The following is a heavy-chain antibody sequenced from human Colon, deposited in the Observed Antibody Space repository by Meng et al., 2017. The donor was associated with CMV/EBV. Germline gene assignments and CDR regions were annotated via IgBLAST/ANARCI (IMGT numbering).Heavy chain of an antibody. J-gene: IGHJ6*02. CDR1: GFTFSTYG. CDR3: AKGGSLITIFGVVKAGVYGMDL. D-gene: IGHD3-3*01. V-gene: IGHV3-30*02. Sequence: GGSLRLSCAASGFTFSTYGIHWVRQAPGKGLEWLSFIRYDGSEQYYADSVKGRFTVSRDNSQNTLYLQMNSLRAEDTAVYYCAKGGSLITIFGVVKAGVYGMDLWGQGTTVTVSS. CDR2: IRYDGSEQ.